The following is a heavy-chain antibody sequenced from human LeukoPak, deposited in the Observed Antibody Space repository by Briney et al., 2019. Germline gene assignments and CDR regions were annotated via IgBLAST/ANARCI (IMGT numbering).Heavy chain of an antibody. J-gene: IGHJ4*02. D-gene: IGHD2-21*02. CDR1: GFTFSSYA. CDR2: MSGSGGRT. CDR3: AKHLFVTGPFDY. V-gene: IGHV3-23*01. Sequence: GGSLRLSCGASGFTFSSYAMSWVRQAPGKGLEGVLAMSGSGGRTDYAASVKGRFTISRDNSKNTLYLQMNSLRAEDTAVYYCAKHLFVTGPFDYWGQGTLVAVSS.